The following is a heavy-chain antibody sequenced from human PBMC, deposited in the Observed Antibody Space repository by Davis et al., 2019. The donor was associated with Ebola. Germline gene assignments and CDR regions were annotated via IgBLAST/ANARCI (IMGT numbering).Heavy chain of an antibody. CDR2: INPNSGDT. CDR1: GYTFTAHY. Sequence: ASVTVSCKASGYTFTAHYLHWVRQAPGQGLEWMGWINPNSGDTKYAQKFQGRVTVTRDTSIRTAYMELPRLRSDDTAVFFCTRGSGFWSGYFTAHFEFWGQGTLVTVSS. J-gene: IGHJ4*01. V-gene: IGHV1-2*02. CDR3: TRGSGFWSGYFTAHFEF. D-gene: IGHD3-3*01.